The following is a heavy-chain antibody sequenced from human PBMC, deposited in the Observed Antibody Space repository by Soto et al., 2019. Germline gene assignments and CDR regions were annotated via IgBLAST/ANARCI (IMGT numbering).Heavy chain of an antibody. CDR3: ARDRGSQYYCSGGSCYFDY. CDR2: ISSSSSYI. J-gene: IGHJ4*02. D-gene: IGHD2-15*01. CDR1: GFTFSSYS. Sequence: GGSLRLSCAASGFTFSSYSMNWVRQAPGKGLEWVSSISSSSSYIYYADSVKGRFTISRDNAKNSLYLQMNSLRAEDTAVYYCARDRGSQYYCSGGSCYFDYWGQGTLVTVSS. V-gene: IGHV3-21*01.